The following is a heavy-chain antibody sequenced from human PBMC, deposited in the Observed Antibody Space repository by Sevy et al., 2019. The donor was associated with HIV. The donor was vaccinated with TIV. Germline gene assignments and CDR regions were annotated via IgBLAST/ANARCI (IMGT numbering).Heavy chain of an antibody. D-gene: IGHD6-13*01. CDR1: EFNFRRHG. CDR3: ANSRGRYDDSSWLYHHYVMDV. J-gene: IGHJ6*02. CDR2: ISENGSDE. Sequence: GGSLRLSCAASEFNFRRHGKHWARQAPGKGLEWVALISENGSDEEYASSVKGRLTISRDNSKDTVYLQINGLRLEDTAVYFCANSRGRYDDSSWLYHHYVMDVWGQGTTVTVSS. V-gene: IGHV3-30*18.